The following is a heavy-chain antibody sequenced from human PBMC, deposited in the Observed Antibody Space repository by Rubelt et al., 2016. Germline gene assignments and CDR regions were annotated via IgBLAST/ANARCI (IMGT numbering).Heavy chain of an antibody. CDR1: GGSFSGYY. CDR3: ASSVAGSSEGGVDY. D-gene: IGHD6-19*01. Sequence: QVQLQQWGAGLLKPSETLSLTCAVYGGSFSGYYWSWIRQPPGKGLEWIWEINHSGSTNDNPSLKRRGTISAEMSKNQCALKLSSETAADTAVYYCASSVAGSSEGGVDYWGQGTLVTVSS. V-gene: IGHV4-34*01. CDR2: INHSGST. J-gene: IGHJ4*02.